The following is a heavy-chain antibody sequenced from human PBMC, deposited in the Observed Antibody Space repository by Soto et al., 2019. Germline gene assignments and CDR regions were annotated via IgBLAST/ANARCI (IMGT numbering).Heavy chain of an antibody. CDR1: GFTFSSYG. CDR2: ISYDGSNK. Sequence: GGSLRLSCAASGFTFSSYGMHWVRQAPGKGLEWVAVISYDGSNKYYADSVKGRFTISRDNSKNTLYLQMNNLRAEDTAVYYCAKLRVGRVVVVAATLRHAFDIWGQGTMVTVSS. V-gene: IGHV3-30*18. D-gene: IGHD2-15*01. J-gene: IGHJ3*02. CDR3: AKLRVGRVVVVAATLRHAFDI.